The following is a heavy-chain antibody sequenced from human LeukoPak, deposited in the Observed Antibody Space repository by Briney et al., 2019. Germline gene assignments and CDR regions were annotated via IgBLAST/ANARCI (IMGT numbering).Heavy chain of an antibody. CDR3: ARGSPDCGGDCYFDY. D-gene: IGHD2-21*02. CDR1: GYTFTSYY. CDR2: INPSGGST. Sequence: ASVKVSSKASGYTFTSYYMHWVRQAPGQGLEWMGIINPSGGSTSYAQKFQGRVTMTRDTSTSTVYMELSSLRSEDTAVYYCARGSPDCGGDCYFDYWGQGTLVTVSS. J-gene: IGHJ4*02. V-gene: IGHV1-46*01.